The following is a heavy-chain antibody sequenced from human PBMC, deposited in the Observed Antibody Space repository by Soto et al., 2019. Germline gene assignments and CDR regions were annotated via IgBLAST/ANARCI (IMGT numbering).Heavy chain of an antibody. J-gene: IGHJ4*02. Sequence: HPGGSLRLSCAASGFTFSSYGMHWVRQAPGKGLEWVAVISYDGSNKYYADSVKGRFTISRDNSKNTLYLQMNSLRAEDTAVYYCAKDTYGVWGQGTLVTVSS. V-gene: IGHV3-30*18. CDR2: ISYDGSNK. CDR1: GFTFSSYG. D-gene: IGHD4-17*01. CDR3: AKDTYGV.